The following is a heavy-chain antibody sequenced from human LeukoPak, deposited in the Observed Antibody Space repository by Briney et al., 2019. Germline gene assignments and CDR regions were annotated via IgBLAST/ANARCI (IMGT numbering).Heavy chain of an antibody. V-gene: IGHV4-34*01. CDR2: INHSGST. J-gene: IGHJ4*02. CDR3: ARLTTVVTPVGVQDDY. CDR1: GGSFSGYY. D-gene: IGHD4-23*01. Sequence: SETLSLTCAVYGGSFSGYYWSWIRQPPGKGLEWIGEINHSGSTNYNPSLKSRVTISVDTSKDQFSLKLSSVTAADTAVYYCARLTTVVTPVGVQDDYWGQGTLVTVSS.